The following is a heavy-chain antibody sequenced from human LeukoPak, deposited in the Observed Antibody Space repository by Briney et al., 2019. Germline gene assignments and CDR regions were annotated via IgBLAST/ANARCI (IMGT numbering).Heavy chain of an antibody. Sequence: WETLSLTCTLYGGSLSGYSWTWIRQPPGEGLEWIGEIKHSGGTNYNPSLKSRVTISVDTSKNQFSLKLSSVTAADTAVYYCARGELRYFDWLPWGQGTLVTVSS. V-gene: IGHV4-34*01. CDR2: IKHSGGT. CDR1: GGSLSGYS. D-gene: IGHD3-9*01. J-gene: IGHJ4*02. CDR3: ARGELRYFDWLP.